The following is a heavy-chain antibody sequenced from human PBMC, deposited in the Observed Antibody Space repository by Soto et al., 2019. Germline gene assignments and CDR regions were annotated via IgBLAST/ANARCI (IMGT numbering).Heavy chain of an antibody. CDR2: IYYSGST. J-gene: IGHJ3*02. Sequence: QVQLQESGPGLVKPSQTLSLTCTVSGGSISSGGYYWSWIRQHPGKGLEWIGYIYYSGSTYYNPSLKSRVTISIYTSKNQFSLMLSSVTAADTAVYYCATYCGGDCYSGVNAFDIWGQGTMVTVSS. V-gene: IGHV4-31*03. D-gene: IGHD2-21*02. CDR1: GGSISSGGYY. CDR3: ATYCGGDCYSGVNAFDI.